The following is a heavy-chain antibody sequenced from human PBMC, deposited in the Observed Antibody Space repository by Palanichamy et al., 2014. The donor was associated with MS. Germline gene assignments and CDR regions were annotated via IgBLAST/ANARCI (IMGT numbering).Heavy chain of an antibody. V-gene: IGHV3-23*01. D-gene: IGHD3-3*01. CDR3: AKDGEFLESFLSAGHFDS. J-gene: IGHJ4*02. Sequence: TLSCAASGFTFRNYAMSWVRQAPGKGLEWVSVVSGGGVKTYYAESVKGRFSISRDNSKKTLSLQMNSLRAEDTAVYYCAKDGEFLESFLSAGHFDSWGQGTLVTVSS. CDR2: VSGGGVKT. CDR1: GFTFRNYA.